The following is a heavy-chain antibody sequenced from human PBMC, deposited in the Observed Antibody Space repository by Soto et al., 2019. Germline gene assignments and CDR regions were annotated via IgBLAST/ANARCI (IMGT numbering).Heavy chain of an antibody. V-gene: IGHV4-39*01. Sequence: QLQLQESGPGLVKPSETLSLTCTVSGGSISSSSYYWGWIRQPPGKGLEWIGSIYYSGSTYYNPSLKSRVTISVDTSKNQFSLKLSSVTAADTAVYYCARPVDGIVGYYFDYWGQGTLVTVSS. CDR1: GGSISSSSYY. CDR2: IYYSGST. J-gene: IGHJ4*02. D-gene: IGHD6-19*01. CDR3: ARPVDGIVGYYFDY.